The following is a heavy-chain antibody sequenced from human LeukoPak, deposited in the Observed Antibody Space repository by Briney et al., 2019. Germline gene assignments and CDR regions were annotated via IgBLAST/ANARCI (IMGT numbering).Heavy chain of an antibody. CDR1: GFTFSSYW. CDR2: IKQDGSEK. CDR3: ASYCSSTSCYLFAFDT. Sequence: GGSLRLSCAASGFTFSSYWMSWVRQAPGKGLEWVANIKQDGSEKYYVDSVKGRFTISRDNAKNSLYLQMNSLRAEDTAVYYCASYCSSTSCYLFAFDTWGQGTMVTVSS. J-gene: IGHJ3*02. D-gene: IGHD2-2*01. V-gene: IGHV3-7*01.